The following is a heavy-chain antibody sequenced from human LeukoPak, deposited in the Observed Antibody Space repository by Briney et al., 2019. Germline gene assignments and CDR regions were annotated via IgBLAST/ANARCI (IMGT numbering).Heavy chain of an antibody. V-gene: IGHV4-59*11. Sequence: SETLSLTCTVSGGSISSHYWSWIRQPPGKGLEWIGYIYYSGSTNYNPSPKSRVTISVDTSKNQFSLKLSSVTAADTAVYYCARETIFGPELGYYYYMDVWGKGTTVTVSS. CDR1: GGSISSHY. CDR3: ARETIFGPELGYYYYMDV. CDR2: IYYSGST. J-gene: IGHJ6*03. D-gene: IGHD3-3*01.